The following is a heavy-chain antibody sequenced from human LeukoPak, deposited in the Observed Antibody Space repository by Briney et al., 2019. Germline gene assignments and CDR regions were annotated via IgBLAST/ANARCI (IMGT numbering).Heavy chain of an antibody. Sequence: GGSLRLSCAASGFTFSSAWMSWVRQAPGQGLEWLGRIKTKTDGGTTDYAAPVKGRFTISRDDSKDTLYLQMNNLKSDDTAVYYCANIFGGNSHRSDYWGQGTLVTVSS. V-gene: IGHV3-15*01. CDR2: IKTKTDGGTT. J-gene: IGHJ4*02. CDR3: ANIFGGNSHRSDY. D-gene: IGHD4-23*01. CDR1: GFTFSSAW.